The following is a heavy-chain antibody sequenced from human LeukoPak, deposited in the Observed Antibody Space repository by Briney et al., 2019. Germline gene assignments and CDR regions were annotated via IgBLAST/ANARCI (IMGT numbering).Heavy chain of an antibody. V-gene: IGHV3-43*01. Sequence: GGSLRLSCAASGFTFDDYTMHWVRQAPGKTLEWVSLISWDGTTYYADSIKGRFTISRDNSKNSLYLQMATLRSEDTAFYYCVKDLTYESSGSVFDYWGQGTLVTVSS. CDR2: ISWDGTT. D-gene: IGHD3-22*01. CDR1: GFTFDDYT. J-gene: IGHJ4*02. CDR3: VKDLTYESSGSVFDY.